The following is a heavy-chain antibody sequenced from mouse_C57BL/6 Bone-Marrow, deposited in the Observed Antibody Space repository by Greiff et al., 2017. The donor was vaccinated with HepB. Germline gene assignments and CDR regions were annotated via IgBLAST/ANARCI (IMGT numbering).Heavy chain of an antibody. CDR1: GYTFTDYN. J-gene: IGHJ4*01. Sequence: SGPELVKPGASVKIPCKASGYTFTDYNMDWVKQSHGKSLEWIGDINPNNGGTIYNQKFKGKATLTVDKSSSTAYMELRSLTAEDTAVYYCARLLRCPYAMDYWGQGTSVTVSS. CDR3: ARLLRCPYAMDY. D-gene: IGHD1-1*01. CDR2: INPNNGGT. V-gene: IGHV1-18*01.